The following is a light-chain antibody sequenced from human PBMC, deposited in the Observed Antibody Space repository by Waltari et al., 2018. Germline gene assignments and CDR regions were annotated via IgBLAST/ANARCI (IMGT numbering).Light chain of an antibody. CDR2: STS. J-gene: IGKJ1*01. Sequence: EIVLTQSPGTLSLSPGERATLSCRASQGISSTYLAWHQQKPGQAPRLLMYSTSTRATGIPDRFIGSGSRTDFTLTISRLEPEDFAVYYCQQYGDLLWTFGQGTKVEAK. CDR3: QQYGDLLWT. CDR1: QGISSTY. V-gene: IGKV3-20*01.